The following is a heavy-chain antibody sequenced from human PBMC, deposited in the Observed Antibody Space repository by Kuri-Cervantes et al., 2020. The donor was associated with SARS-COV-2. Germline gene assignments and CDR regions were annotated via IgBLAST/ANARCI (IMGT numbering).Heavy chain of an antibody. CDR2: ISGSGGST. J-gene: IGHJ3*02. Sequence: GGSLRLSCAASGFTFSSYAMSWVRQAPGKGLEWVSAISGSGGSTYYADSVKGRFTISRDNSKNTLYLQMNSLRAEDTAVYYCAKDRSGSYYFFDAFDIWGQGTMVTVSS. CDR3: AKDRSGSYYFFDAFDI. D-gene: IGHD1-26*01. CDR1: GFTFSSYA. V-gene: IGHV3-23*01.